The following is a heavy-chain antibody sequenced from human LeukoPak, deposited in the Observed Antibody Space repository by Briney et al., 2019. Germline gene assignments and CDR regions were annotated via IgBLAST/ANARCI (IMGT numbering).Heavy chain of an antibody. Sequence: PSETLSLTCTVSGGSISSSSYYWGWIRQPPGKGLEWIGSIYYSGSTYYNPSLKSRVTVSVDTSKNQFSLKLSSVTAADTAVYYCARLKDRITRSDYFDYWGQGILVTVSS. CDR3: ARLKDRITRSDYFDY. V-gene: IGHV4-39*01. D-gene: IGHD3-10*01. J-gene: IGHJ4*02. CDR1: GGSISSSSYY. CDR2: IYYSGST.